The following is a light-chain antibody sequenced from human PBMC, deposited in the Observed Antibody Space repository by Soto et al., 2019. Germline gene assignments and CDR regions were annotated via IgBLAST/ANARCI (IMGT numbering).Light chain of an antibody. J-gene: IGKJ5*01. V-gene: IGKV1-33*01. CDR2: DAS. CDR1: QDISNY. CDR3: QQYSHLIT. Sequence: DIQMTQSPSSLSASVGDRVTITCQASQDISNYLNWYQQKLGKARKLLIYDASNLETGVPSRFSGSGSGTDFTFTISSLQPEDIATYYCQQYSHLITFGQGTRLEI.